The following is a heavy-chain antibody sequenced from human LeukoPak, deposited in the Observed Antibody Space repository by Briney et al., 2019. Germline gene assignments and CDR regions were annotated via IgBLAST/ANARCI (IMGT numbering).Heavy chain of an antibody. D-gene: IGHD1-1*01. CDR3: ARGPPHLLERLSWIDP. J-gene: IGHJ5*02. CDR1: GYTLTELS. Sequence: GASVKVSCKVSGYTLTELSMHWVRQAPGKGLEWMGGFDPEDGETIYAQKFQGRVTMTEDTSTDTAYMALNSLRSEDTAVYYCARGPPHLLERLSWIDPWGQGTLVTVSS. CDR2: FDPEDGET. V-gene: IGHV1-24*01.